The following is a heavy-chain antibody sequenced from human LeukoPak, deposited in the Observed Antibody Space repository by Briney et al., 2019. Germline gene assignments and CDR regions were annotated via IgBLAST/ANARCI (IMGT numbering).Heavy chain of an antibody. CDR2: FSGSGGAT. CDR1: VFGFNIYA. V-gene: IGHV3-23*01. J-gene: IGHJ4*02. CDR3: ATSWNFDY. Sequence: GGSLRLSCVASVFGFNIYAMSWVRQAPGKGLEWVSGFSGSGGATYYAASVKGRFTISRDNSKNTLYLQMNSLRVEDTAVYYCATSWNFDYWGQGTLVTVSS.